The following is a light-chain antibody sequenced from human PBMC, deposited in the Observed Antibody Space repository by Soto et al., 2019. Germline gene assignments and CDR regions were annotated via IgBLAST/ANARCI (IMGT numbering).Light chain of an antibody. V-gene: IGKV1-39*01. Sequence: DIQMTQSPSSLSASVGDRVTITCRASQGISSYLSWYQQKSGKAPKLLIYSASSLQSGIPSRFSGSGSGTDFSLTISSLRPDDFATYYCQQNYNSPLTFRGGTKVEIK. CDR2: SAS. CDR3: QQNYNSPLT. CDR1: QGISSY. J-gene: IGKJ4*01.